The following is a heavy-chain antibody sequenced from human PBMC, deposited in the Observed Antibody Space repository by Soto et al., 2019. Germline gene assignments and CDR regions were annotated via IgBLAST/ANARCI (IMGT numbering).Heavy chain of an antibody. CDR1: GYTFTSFG. CDR2: ISTNNGNT. V-gene: IGHV1-18*04. CDR3: ARDRGGGMDV. J-gene: IGHJ6*02. Sequence: ASVKVSCKASGYTFTSFGISWVRQAPGQGLEWMGWISTNNGNTNYAQKLLGRVTMTTDTSTSTAYMELRSLSSDDTAVYYCARDRGGGMDVWGQGTTVTVSS. D-gene: IGHD3-10*01.